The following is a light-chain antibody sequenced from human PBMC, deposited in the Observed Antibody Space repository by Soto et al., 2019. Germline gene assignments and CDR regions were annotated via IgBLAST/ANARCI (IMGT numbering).Light chain of an antibody. CDR1: QGSGTY. V-gene: IGKV1-9*01. CDR3: QQLNSYPRWT. CDR2: AAS. J-gene: IGKJ1*01. Sequence: DIQLTQSPSFLSASAGDRVTITCRASQGSGTYLAWYQQKAGKAPKLLIYAASTLQRGVPSRFSGSGSGTEFTLTISSLQPEDFATYYCQQLNSYPRWTFGQGTKVDIK.